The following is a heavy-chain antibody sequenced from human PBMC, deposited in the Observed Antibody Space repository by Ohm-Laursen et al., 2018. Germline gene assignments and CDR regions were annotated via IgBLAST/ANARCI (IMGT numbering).Heavy chain of an antibody. CDR1: GYSISSAYY. V-gene: IGHV4-38-2*01. J-gene: IGHJ4*02. Sequence: GTLSLTCAVSGYSISSAYYWGWIRQSPGQGLEWIGSIYHPGSTYYNPSLKSRVSISVDTSKNQFSLNLSSVTAADTAVYYCARNATTEAIDYWGQGTLVTVSS. CDR2: IYHPGST. D-gene: IGHD4-17*01. CDR3: ARNATTEAIDY.